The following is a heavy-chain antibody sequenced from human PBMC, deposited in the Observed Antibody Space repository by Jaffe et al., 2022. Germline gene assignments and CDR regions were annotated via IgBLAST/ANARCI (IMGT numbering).Heavy chain of an antibody. CDR1: GFTFSSYW. V-gene: IGHV3-7*01. D-gene: IGHD6-19*01. CDR3: ARGGYSSSPAQWLVPYYFDY. J-gene: IGHJ4*02. CDR2: IKQDGSEK. Sequence: EVQLVESGGGLVQPGGSLRLSCAASGFTFSSYWMSWVRQAPGKGLEWVANIKQDGSEKYYVDSVKGRFTISRDNAKNSLYLQMNSLRAEDTAVYYCARGGYSSSPAQWLVPYYFDYWGQGTLVTVSS.